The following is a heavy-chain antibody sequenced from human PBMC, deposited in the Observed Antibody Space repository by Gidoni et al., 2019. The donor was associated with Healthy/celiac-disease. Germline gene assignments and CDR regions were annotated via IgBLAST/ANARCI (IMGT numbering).Heavy chain of an antibody. J-gene: IGHJ6*02. CDR2: ISAYNGNT. Sequence: QVQLVQSGAEVKKPGASVKVSCKASGYTFTSYGISWVRQAPGQGLEWMGWISAYNGNTNYAQKLQGRVTMTTDTSTSTAYMELRSLRSDDTAVYYCARCLSFGKSSSWYFYYGMDVWGQGTTVTVSS. V-gene: IGHV1-18*01. CDR1: GYTFTSYG. D-gene: IGHD6-13*01. CDR3: ARCLSFGKSSSWYFYYGMDV.